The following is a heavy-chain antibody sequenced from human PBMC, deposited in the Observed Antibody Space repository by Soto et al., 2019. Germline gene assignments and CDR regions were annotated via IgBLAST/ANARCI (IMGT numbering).Heavy chain of an antibody. Sequence: PSETLSLTCTVSGGSISSGGYYWSWIRQHPGKGLEWIGYIYYSGSTYYNPSLKSRVTISVDTSKNQFSLKLSSVTAADTAVYYCARDTISQYDFWSGLGVNYYYGMDVWGQGTTVTVSS. CDR2: IYYSGST. CDR1: GGSISSGGYY. V-gene: IGHV4-31*03. D-gene: IGHD3-3*01. J-gene: IGHJ6*02. CDR3: ARDTISQYDFWSGLGVNYYYGMDV.